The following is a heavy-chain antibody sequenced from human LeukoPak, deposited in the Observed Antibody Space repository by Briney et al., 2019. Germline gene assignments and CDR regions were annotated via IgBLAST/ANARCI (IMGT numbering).Heavy chain of an antibody. Sequence: GGSLRLSCAVSGFTFSSYAMSWVRQAPGKGLEWVSVIYSGGSTYYADFVKGRFTISTDNSKNTLYLQMNSLRAEDTAVYYCASLYDSSTSEPNYWGQGTLVTVSS. J-gene: IGHJ4*02. CDR3: ASLYDSSTSEPNY. D-gene: IGHD3-22*01. CDR2: IYSGGST. V-gene: IGHV3-23*03. CDR1: GFTFSSYA.